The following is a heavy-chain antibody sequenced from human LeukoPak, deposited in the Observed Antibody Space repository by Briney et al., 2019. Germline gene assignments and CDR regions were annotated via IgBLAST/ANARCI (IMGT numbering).Heavy chain of an antibody. CDR3: AVGYDYHYGLDV. D-gene: IGHD1-26*01. CDR2: ISAYNGNT. Sequence: ASVKVSCKASGYTFTTHGISWVRQAPGQGLEWMGWISAYNGNTNYAQNLQGRVTMTTDTSTRTAYMELRSLNSDDTAVYYCAVGYDYHYGLDVWGQGTTVTVSS. V-gene: IGHV1-18*01. J-gene: IGHJ6*02. CDR1: GYTFTTHG.